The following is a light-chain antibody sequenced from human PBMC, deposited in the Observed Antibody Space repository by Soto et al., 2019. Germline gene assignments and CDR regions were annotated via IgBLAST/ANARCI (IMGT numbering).Light chain of an antibody. CDR2: RNN. CDR1: SSNIGRNY. J-gene: IGLJ2*01. CDR3: AAWDDSLSGRV. Sequence: QSVLTQPPSASGTPGQRVTISCSGSSSNIGRNYVYWYQQLPGTAPKLLIYRNNQRPSGVPDRFSGSKSGTSASLVISGLRSEDEADYYCAAWDDSLSGRVFGGGTKLTVL. V-gene: IGLV1-47*01.